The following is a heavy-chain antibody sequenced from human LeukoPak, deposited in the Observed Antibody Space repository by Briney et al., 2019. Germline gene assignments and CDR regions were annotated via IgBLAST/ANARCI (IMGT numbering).Heavy chain of an antibody. Sequence: GGSLRLSSAASGFTFSNYEMHWVRLVLGKGLEWVSAIGIAGNTFYAGSVKGRFTISRENAKNSFHLQMNSLGAGDTAVYYCAREGSLSSSDAFDIWGQGTMVTVSS. V-gene: IGHV3-13*01. J-gene: IGHJ3*02. CDR1: GFTFSNYE. CDR3: AREGSLSSSDAFDI. CDR2: IGIAGNT. D-gene: IGHD6-6*01.